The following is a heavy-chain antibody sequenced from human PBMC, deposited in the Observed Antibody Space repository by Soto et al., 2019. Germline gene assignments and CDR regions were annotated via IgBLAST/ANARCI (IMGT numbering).Heavy chain of an antibody. Sequence: SETLSLTCTISGGSISNYYWTWIRQTPGKGLEWIGYVYYSGNTNYNPSLKSRVTISADTSENKFSLTLKSVTAADTAVYFCARDFERSAIGPWGQGTSVTVSS. CDR1: GGSISNYY. V-gene: IGHV4-59*12. CDR3: ARDFERSAIGP. J-gene: IGHJ5*02. D-gene: IGHD3-9*01. CDR2: VYYSGNT.